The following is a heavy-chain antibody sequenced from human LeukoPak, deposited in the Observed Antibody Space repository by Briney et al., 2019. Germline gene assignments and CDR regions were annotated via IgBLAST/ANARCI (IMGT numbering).Heavy chain of an antibody. CDR1: GYTFTSYD. CDR3: AREVSAVAGTRLYYFDY. Sequence: ASVKVSCKASGYTFTSYDINWVRQATGQGLEWMGWMNPNSGDTGSAQKFQGRVTMTRDTSISTAYMELSSLRSEDTAVYYCAREVSAVAGTRLYYFDYWGQGTLVTVSS. J-gene: IGHJ4*02. D-gene: IGHD6-19*01. V-gene: IGHV1-8*01. CDR2: MNPNSGDT.